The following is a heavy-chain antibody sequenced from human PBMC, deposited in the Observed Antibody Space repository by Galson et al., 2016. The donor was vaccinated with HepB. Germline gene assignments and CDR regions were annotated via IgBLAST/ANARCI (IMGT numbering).Heavy chain of an antibody. J-gene: IGHJ4*02. CDR2: IISGNGNT. CDR3: ASRGDFWSGSYTYYFNY. V-gene: IGHV1-3*01. Sequence: SVKVSCKASGYTFTNFAMHWVRQAPGQRLEWMGWIISGNGNTKYSQNFQGRVTITRDTSASTAYMELSSLSSEDTAVYYCASRGDFWSGSYTYYFNYWGQGTLVTASS. D-gene: IGHD3-3*01. CDR1: GYTFTNFA.